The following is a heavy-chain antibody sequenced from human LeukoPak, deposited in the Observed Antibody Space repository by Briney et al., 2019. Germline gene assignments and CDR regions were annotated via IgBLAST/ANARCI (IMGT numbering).Heavy chain of an antibody. V-gene: IGHV3-23*01. CDR1: GFSFSNYA. J-gene: IGHJ4*02. Sequence: PGGSLRLSCAASGFSFSNYAMSWVRQAPGKGLEWVSGVSASGASTYSEDSVKGRFIISRDNSKNTVFLQMNSLRAEDTAVYHCARQHTGWYVDYWGQGILVTVSS. D-gene: IGHD6-19*01. CDR2: VSASGAST. CDR3: ARQHTGWYVDY.